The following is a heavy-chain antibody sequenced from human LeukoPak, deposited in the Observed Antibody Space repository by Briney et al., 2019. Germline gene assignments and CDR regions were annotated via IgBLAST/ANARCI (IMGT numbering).Heavy chain of an antibody. CDR2: IYYSGST. V-gene: IGHV4-39*01. CDR3: ARYGISLGYCSSTSCPTPDAFDI. D-gene: IGHD2-2*01. Sequence: SETMSLTCTVSGGSISSSSYYWGWIRQPPGKGLEWIGSIYYSGSTYYNPSLKSRVTISVDTSNNQFSLKLRSVTAADTAVYYCARYGISLGYCSSTSCPTPDAFDIWGQGTMVTVSS. J-gene: IGHJ3*02. CDR1: GGSISSSSYY.